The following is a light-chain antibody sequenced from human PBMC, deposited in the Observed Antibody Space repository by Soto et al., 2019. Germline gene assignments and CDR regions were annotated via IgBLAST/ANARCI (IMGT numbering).Light chain of an antibody. J-gene: IGKJ1*01. Sequence: DIQVTQSPSSLSASVGDGVTITCRASQSIFNYLNWYQQKPGKAPKLLIYAASSLQSGVPSRFSGGGAGTDFTLTISSLQPEDFATYYCQQSYSSPWTFGLGTKVEIK. V-gene: IGKV1-39*01. CDR3: QQSYSSPWT. CDR2: AAS. CDR1: QSIFNY.